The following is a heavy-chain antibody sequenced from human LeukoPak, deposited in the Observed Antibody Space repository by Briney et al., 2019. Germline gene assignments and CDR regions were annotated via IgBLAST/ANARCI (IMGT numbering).Heavy chain of an antibody. J-gene: IGHJ3*02. CDR3: ASITLLRYFDWSSPHDAFDI. V-gene: IGHV3-30-3*01. Sequence: GSQRLSCAASGFTFSSYAMHWVRQAPGKGLEWVAVISYDGSNKYYADSVKGRFTISRDNSKNTLYLQMNSLRAEDTAVYYCASITLLRYFDWSSPHDAFDIWGQGTMVTVSS. CDR1: GFTFSSYA. CDR2: ISYDGSNK. D-gene: IGHD3-9*01.